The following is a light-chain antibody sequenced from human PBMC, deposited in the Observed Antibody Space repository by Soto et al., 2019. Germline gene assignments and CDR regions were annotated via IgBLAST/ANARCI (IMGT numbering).Light chain of an antibody. J-gene: IGKJ1*01. Sequence: EVVLTQSPGVLSLSPGERVTLSCRASQSVSSSYLAWYQQKPGQAPRLLIYGASSRAIDIPDRFSGSGSGTDFTLTIRRLEPEDVAVYYCQQYGSSHWTFGQGTKVEIK. CDR3: QQYGSSHWT. CDR1: QSVSSSY. CDR2: GAS. V-gene: IGKV3-20*01.